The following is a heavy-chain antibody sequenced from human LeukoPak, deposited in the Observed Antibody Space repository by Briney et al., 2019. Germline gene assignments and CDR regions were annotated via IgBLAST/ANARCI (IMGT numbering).Heavy chain of an antibody. CDR2: INHSGST. V-gene: IGHV4-34*01. J-gene: IGHJ6*02. D-gene: IGHD3-10*01. Sequence: SETLSLTCAIYNGSFSGFFWSWIRQPPGKGLEWIGEINHSGSTNYNPSLKSRITMSMDTSKNQFSLNLSSVTAADTAVYYCARTVPGSYYKNGMDVWGQGTTVTVSS. CDR1: NGSFSGFF. CDR3: ARTVPGSYYKNGMDV.